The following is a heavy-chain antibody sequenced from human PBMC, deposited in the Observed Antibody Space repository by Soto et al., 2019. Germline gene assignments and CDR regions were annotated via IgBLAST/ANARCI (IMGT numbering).Heavy chain of an antibody. CDR2: IKSKTDGGTT. CDR3: ATDGAPSYYDFWSGYSLPPFDY. J-gene: IGHJ4*02. V-gene: IGHV3-15*07. D-gene: IGHD3-3*01. Sequence: GGSLRLSCAAFGFTFSNAWMNWVRPAPGKGLEWVGRIKSKTDGGTTDYAAPVKGRFTISRDDSKNTLYLQMNSLKTEDTAVYYCATDGAPSYYDFWSGYSLPPFDYWGQGTLVTVSS. CDR1: GFTFSNAW.